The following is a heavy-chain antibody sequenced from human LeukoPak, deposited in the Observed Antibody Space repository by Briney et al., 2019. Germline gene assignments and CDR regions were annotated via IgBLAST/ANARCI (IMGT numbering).Heavy chain of an antibody. V-gene: IGHV4-4*09. CDR1: GGSISSYY. D-gene: IGHD3-16*01. Sequence: SETLSLTCTVSGGSISSYYWSWIRQPPGKGLEWIGYIHTSGSTNYNPSLKSRGTISVDTSKNQFSLKLSSVTAADTAVYYCARRRMLGVSGGCCWFDPWGQGALVTVSS. CDR3: ARRRMLGVSGGCCWFDP. CDR2: IHTSGST. J-gene: IGHJ5*02.